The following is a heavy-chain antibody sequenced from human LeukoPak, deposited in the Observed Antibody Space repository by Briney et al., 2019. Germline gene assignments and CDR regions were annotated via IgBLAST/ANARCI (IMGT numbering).Heavy chain of an antibody. CDR2: INHSGST. D-gene: IGHD3-22*01. CDR1: GGSFSDYY. V-gene: IGHV4-34*01. J-gene: IGHJ4*02. Sequence: PSETLSLTCAVYGGSFSDYYWSWIRQPPGKGLEWIGEINHSGSTNYNPSLKSRVTISVDTSKNQFSLKLSSVTAADTAVYYCARVTGYIVEDYFDYWGQGTLVTVSS. CDR3: ARVTGYIVEDYFDY.